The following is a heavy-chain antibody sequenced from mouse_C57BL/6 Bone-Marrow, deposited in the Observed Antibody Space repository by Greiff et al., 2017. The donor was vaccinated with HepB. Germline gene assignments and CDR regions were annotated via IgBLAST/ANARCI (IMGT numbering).Heavy chain of an antibody. CDR1: GFTFSSYG. J-gene: IGHJ2*01. Sequence: EVKLVESGGDLVKPGGSLKLSCAASGFTFSSYGMSWVRQTPDKRLEWVATISSGGSYTYYPDSVKWRFTISRDNAKNTLYLQMSSLKSEDTAMYYCARPTGYWGQGTTLTVSS. CDR2: ISSGGSYT. V-gene: IGHV5-6*01. CDR3: ARPTGY.